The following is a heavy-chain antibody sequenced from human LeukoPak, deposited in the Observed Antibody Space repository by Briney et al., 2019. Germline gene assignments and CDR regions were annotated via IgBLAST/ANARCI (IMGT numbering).Heavy chain of an antibody. Sequence: GESLKISCKGSGYTFTSYWIGWVRQMPGQGLEWTGIIYPGDSDTRYSPSFQGQVTISADKSISTAYLQWSSLKASDTAMYYCARNPFPASYGDGDYWGQGTLVTVSS. CDR3: ARNPFPASYGDGDY. CDR2: IYPGDSDT. J-gene: IGHJ4*02. CDR1: GYTFTSYW. D-gene: IGHD4-17*01. V-gene: IGHV5-51*01.